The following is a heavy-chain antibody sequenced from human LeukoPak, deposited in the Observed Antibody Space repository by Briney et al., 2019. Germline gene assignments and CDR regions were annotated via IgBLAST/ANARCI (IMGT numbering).Heavy chain of an antibody. Sequence: GGSPRLSCAASGFTFSKSWMSWLRQTPEKGLEWVANIKEDGSVKYYVDSVKGRFTISRDNAKNSLYLQMNSLRAEDTAVYYCAKDDEGYYWGQGILVTVSS. CDR1: GFTFSKSW. V-gene: IGHV3-7*04. D-gene: IGHD3-3*01. J-gene: IGHJ4*02. CDR2: IKEDGSVK. CDR3: AKDDEGYY.